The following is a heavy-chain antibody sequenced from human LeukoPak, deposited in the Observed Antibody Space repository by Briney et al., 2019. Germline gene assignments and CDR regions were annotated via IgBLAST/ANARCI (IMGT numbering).Heavy chain of an antibody. Sequence: ASVKVSCKASGYTFTSYAMNWVRQAPGQGLEWMGWINTNTGNPTYAQGFTGRFVFSLDTSVSTVYLQISSLKADDTAVYYCAREGDCSDGSCYGVNWFDPWGQGTLVTVSS. J-gene: IGHJ5*02. CDR1: GYTFTSYA. CDR2: INTNTGNP. D-gene: IGHD2-15*01. CDR3: AREGDCSDGSCYGVNWFDP. V-gene: IGHV7-4-1*02.